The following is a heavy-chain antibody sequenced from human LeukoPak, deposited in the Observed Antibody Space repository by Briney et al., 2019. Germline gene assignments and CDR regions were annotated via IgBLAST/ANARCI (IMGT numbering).Heavy chain of an antibody. V-gene: IGHV3-30-3*01. CDR2: ISYDGSNK. D-gene: IGHD3-10*01. J-gene: IGHJ4*02. CDR1: GFTFSSYA. Sequence: GRSLRLSCAASGFTFSSYAMHWVRQAPGKGLEWVAVISYDGSNKCYADSVKGRFTISRDNAKNSLYLQMNSLRAEDTAVYYCAREGYYYGSGSYEDYWGQGTLVTVSS. CDR3: AREGYYYGSGSYEDY.